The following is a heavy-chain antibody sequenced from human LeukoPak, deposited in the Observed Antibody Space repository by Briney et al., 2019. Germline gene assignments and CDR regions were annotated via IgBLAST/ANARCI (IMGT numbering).Heavy chain of an antibody. J-gene: IGHJ6*03. D-gene: IGHD3-3*01. Sequence: GGSLRLSCAASGFTFDDYAMHWVRQAPGKGLEWVSLISWDGGSTYYADSVKGRFTISRDNSKNSLYLQMNSLRAEDTALYYCAKGGFYDDYYYYMDVWGKGTTVTVSS. CDR1: GFTFDDYA. CDR2: ISWDGGST. V-gene: IGHV3-43D*03. CDR3: AKGGFYDDYYYYMDV.